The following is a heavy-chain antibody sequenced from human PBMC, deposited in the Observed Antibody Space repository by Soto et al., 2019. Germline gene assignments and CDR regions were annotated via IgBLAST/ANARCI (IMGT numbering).Heavy chain of an antibody. Sequence: SETLSLTCTVSGGSISSYYWSWIRQPPGKGLEWIGYIYYSGSTNYNPSLKSRVTISVDTSKNQFSLKLSSVTAADTAVYYCARHVLQYAFDIWGQGTTVTVSS. V-gene: IGHV4-59*08. D-gene: IGHD4-4*01. CDR2: IYYSGST. J-gene: IGHJ3*02. CDR3: ARHVLQYAFDI. CDR1: GGSISSYY.